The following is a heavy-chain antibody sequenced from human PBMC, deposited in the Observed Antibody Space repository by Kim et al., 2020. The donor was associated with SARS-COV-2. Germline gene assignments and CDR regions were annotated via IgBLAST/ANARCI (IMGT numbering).Heavy chain of an antibody. J-gene: IGHJ3*02. CDR1: GFTFGDYA. CDR2: IRSKAYGGTT. Sequence: GGSLRLSCTASGFTFGDYAMSWFRQAPGKGLEWVGFIRSKAYGGTTEYAASVKGRFTISRDDSKSIAYLQMNSLKTEDTAVYYCTREVFDYDFWSGYYNEAFDIWGQGTMVTVSS. D-gene: IGHD3-3*01. V-gene: IGHV3-49*03. CDR3: TREVFDYDFWSGYYNEAFDI.